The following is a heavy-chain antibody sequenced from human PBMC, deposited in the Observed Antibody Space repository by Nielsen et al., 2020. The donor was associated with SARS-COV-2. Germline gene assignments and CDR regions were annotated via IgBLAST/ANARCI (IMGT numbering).Heavy chain of an antibody. D-gene: IGHD2-8*01. V-gene: IGHV3-11*06. CDR3: ATDQYCPNGICSSGGRDY. CDR1: GFMVSDSY. Sequence: GESLKISCAASGFMVSDSYMSWIRQTPGKGLGWISYISSSGSFTNYADSVRGRFTISRDNAKNSVYLQMNSLRAEDTAVYYCATDQYCPNGICSSGGRDYWGQGTLVAVSS. J-gene: IGHJ4*02. CDR2: ISSSGSFT.